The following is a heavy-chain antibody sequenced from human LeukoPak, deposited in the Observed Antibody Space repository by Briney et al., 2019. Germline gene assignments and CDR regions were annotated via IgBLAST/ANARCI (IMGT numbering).Heavy chain of an antibody. D-gene: IGHD3-10*01. CDR1: GGSFSGYF. V-gene: IGHV4-34*01. CDR3: SRGGDASKAGKY. CDR2: INHSGST. J-gene: IGHJ4*02. Sequence: SETLSLTCAVYGGSFSGYFWSWLRQPPGKGLEWIGEINHSGSTNYNPSLKSRVTISVDTSKNQFPLKLSSVTAADTALYFCSRGGDASKAGKYWGQGALVTVSS.